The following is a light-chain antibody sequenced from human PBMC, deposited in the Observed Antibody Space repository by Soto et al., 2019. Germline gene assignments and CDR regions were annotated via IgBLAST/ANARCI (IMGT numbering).Light chain of an antibody. CDR3: QSYDNSLGRRV. Sequence: QLVLTQPPSVSGAPGQRITMSCTGSSSNIGAGRGVHWYQQVPGTAPKLLIYANNIRPSGVPDRFSASKSGTSASLAITGLQAEDEADYYCQSYDNSLGRRVFGSGTKLTVL. CDR1: SSNIGAGRG. CDR2: ANN. J-gene: IGLJ1*01. V-gene: IGLV1-40*01.